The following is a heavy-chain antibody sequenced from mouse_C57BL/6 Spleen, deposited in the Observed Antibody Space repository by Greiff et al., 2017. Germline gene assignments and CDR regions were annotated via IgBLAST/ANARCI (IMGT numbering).Heavy chain of an antibody. V-gene: IGHV1-18*01. J-gene: IGHJ2*01. Sequence: EVQLQQSGPELVKPGASVKIPCKASGYTFTDYNMDWVKQSHGKSLEWIGDINPNNGGTIYNQKFKGKATLTVDKSSSTAYMELRSLTSEDTAVYYCARMYYGSSGPLFDYWGQGTTLTVSS. CDR3: ARMYYGSSGPLFDY. CDR2: INPNNGGT. D-gene: IGHD1-1*01. CDR1: GYTFTDYN.